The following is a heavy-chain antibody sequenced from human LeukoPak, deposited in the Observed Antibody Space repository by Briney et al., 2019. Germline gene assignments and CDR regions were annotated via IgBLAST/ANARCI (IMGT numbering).Heavy chain of an antibody. V-gene: IGHV1-69*05. J-gene: IGHJ3*02. CDR1: GGTFSSYA. CDR2: IIPIFGTA. CDR3: ARVTRVVVPALGAFDI. Sequence: SVKVSCKASGGTFSSYAISWVRQAPGQGLEWMGGIIPIFGTANYAQKFQGGVTITTDESTSTAYMELSSLRSEDTAVYYCARVTRVVVPALGAFDIWGQGTMVTVSS. D-gene: IGHD2-2*01.